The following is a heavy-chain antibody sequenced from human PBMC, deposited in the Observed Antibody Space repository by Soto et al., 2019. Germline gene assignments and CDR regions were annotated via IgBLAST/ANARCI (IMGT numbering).Heavy chain of an antibody. CDR2: ISWNSGSI. CDR3: AKAGLYCSGGSCYVDY. V-gene: IGHV3-9*01. Sequence: PGGSLRLSCAASGFTFDDYAMHWVRQAPGKGLEWVSGISWNSGSIGYADSVKGRFTISRDNAKNSLYLQMNSLRAEDTALYYCAKAGLYCSGGSCYVDYWGQGTLVTVSS. CDR1: GFTFDDYA. J-gene: IGHJ4*02. D-gene: IGHD2-15*01.